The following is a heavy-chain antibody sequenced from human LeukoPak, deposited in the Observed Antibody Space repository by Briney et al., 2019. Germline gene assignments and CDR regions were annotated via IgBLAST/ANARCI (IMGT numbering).Heavy chain of an antibody. CDR3: ARDYPRTYYYGMDV. V-gene: IGHV4-59*12. CDR1: GGSISSYY. CDR2: IYYSGST. Sequence: SETLSLTCTVSGGSISSYYWSWIRQPPGKGLEWIGYIYYSGSTNYNPSLKSRVTMSVDTSKNQFSLKLSSVTAADTAVYYCARDYPRTYYYGMDVWGQGTTVTVSS. D-gene: IGHD3-16*02. J-gene: IGHJ6*02.